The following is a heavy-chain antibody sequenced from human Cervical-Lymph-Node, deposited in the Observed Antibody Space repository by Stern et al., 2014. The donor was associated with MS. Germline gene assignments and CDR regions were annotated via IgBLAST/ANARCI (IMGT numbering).Heavy chain of an antibody. J-gene: IGHJ5*02. V-gene: IGHV1-69*09. D-gene: IGHD3-16*01. Sequence: QVQLVQSGAEVKRPGSSVKVSCKSSGGISWVRQAPGQGLEYMGGVLPPLGLSNYAKKFQGRVTITADTSKATVYLGMRDLTSADTAVFYCGGGGGDNWFHPWGQGTPVTVSS. CDR3: GGGGGDNWFHP. CDR2: VLPPLGLS. CDR1: GG.